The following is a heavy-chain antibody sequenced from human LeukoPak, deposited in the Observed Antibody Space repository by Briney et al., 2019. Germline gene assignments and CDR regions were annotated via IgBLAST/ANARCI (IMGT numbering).Heavy chain of an antibody. CDR1: GFTFSSYW. Sequence: GGSLRLSCVGSGFTFSSYWMTWVREAPGKGLEWVANIDQDESEKYYVDSVKDRFTISRDNAKNSVYLQMNSLRAEDTALYYCARVWCSSTSCYPDYWGQGTLVTVS. V-gene: IGHV3-7*01. CDR3: ARVWCSSTSCYPDY. D-gene: IGHD2-2*01. J-gene: IGHJ4*02. CDR2: IDQDESEK.